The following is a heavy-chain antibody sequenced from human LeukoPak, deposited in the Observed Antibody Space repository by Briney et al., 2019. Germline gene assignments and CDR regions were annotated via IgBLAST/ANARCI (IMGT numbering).Heavy chain of an antibody. CDR2: IYSGGST. Sequence: LPGGSLRLSCSASGFTVNSNYMSWVRQAPGKGLEWVSVIYSGGSTYYADSVKGRFTISRDNSKNTLYLQMNSLRVEDTAVYYCARGDPSDYWGQGTLVTVSS. CDR3: ARGDPSDY. CDR1: GFTVNSNY. V-gene: IGHV3-66*01. J-gene: IGHJ4*02.